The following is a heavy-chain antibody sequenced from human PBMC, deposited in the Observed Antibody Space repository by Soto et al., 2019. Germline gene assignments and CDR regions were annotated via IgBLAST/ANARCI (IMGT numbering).Heavy chain of an antibody. J-gene: IGHJ6*01. CDR1: GFTFSSYA. Sequence: QVQLVESGGGVVQPGRSLRLSCAASGFTFSSYAMHWVRQAPGKGLEWVAVISYDGSNKYYADSVKGRFTISRDNSKNTLYLQMNSLRAEDTAVYYCARDRPYYDFWSGYWGDYYYYYGMDVW. CDR2: ISYDGSNK. V-gene: IGHV3-30-3*01. D-gene: IGHD3-3*01. CDR3: ARDRPYYDFWSGYWGDYYYYYGMDV.